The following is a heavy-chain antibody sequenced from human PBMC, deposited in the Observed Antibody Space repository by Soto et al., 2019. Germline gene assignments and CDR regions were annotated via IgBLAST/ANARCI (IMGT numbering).Heavy chain of an antibody. CDR2: ISYDGSNK. J-gene: IGHJ4*02. Sequence: GGSLRLSCAASGFTFSSYAMHWVRQAPGKGLEWVALISYDGSNKDYADSVKGRFTISRDNSRNTLFLQMNSLRAEDTAVYYCARDKRDLRFLEWSYYYDYWGQGSLVTVSS. CDR3: ARDKRDLRFLEWSYYYDY. CDR1: GFTFSSYA. D-gene: IGHD3-3*01. V-gene: IGHV3-30-3*01.